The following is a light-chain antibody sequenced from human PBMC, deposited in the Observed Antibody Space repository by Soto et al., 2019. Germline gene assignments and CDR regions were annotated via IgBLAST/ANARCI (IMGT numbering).Light chain of an antibody. J-gene: IGKJ3*01. CDR1: QGISGY. CDR3: QQAKTYPRT. V-gene: IGKV1-12*01. Sequence: DIQMTQSPSSVSASVGDRVTITCRTSQGISGYLLWFQQKPGKAPKLLISGAFALQSGVPSRFSGSGSGTVFTLTISSLQLGDFATYYCQQAKTYPRTFGPGTRVDI. CDR2: GAF.